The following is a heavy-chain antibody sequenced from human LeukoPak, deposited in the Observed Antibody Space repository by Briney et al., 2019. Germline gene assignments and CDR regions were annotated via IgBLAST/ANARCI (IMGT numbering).Heavy chain of an antibody. CDR3: AKSTPYSSSWYNGGYYFDY. CDR1: GFTFDDYA. J-gene: IGHJ4*02. V-gene: IGHV3-9*01. CDR2: ISWNSGSI. Sequence: GRSLRLSCAASGFTFDDYATHWVRQAPGKGLEWVSGISWNSGSIGYADSVKGRFTISRDNAKNSLYLQMNSLRAEDTALYYCAKSTPYSSSWYNGGYYFDYWGQGTLVTVSS. D-gene: IGHD6-13*01.